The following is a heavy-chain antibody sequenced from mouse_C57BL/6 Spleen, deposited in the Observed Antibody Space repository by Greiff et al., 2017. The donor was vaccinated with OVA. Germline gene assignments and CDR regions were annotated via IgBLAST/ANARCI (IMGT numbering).Heavy chain of an antibody. CDR2: IDPSDSYT. CDR1: GYTFTSYW. J-gene: IGHJ2*01. CDR3: ARWGHDYDGYYVDY. Sequence: QVQLQQPGAELVMPGASVKLSCKASGYTFTSYWMHWVKQRPGQGLEWIGEIDPSDSYTNYNQKFKGKSTLTVDKSSSTAYMQLSSLTSEDSAVYYCARWGHDYDGYYVDYWGQGTTLTVSS. D-gene: IGHD2-4*01. V-gene: IGHV1-69*01.